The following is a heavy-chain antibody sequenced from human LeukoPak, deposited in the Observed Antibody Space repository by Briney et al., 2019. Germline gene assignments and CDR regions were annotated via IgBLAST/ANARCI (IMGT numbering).Heavy chain of an antibody. D-gene: IGHD5-18*01. CDR1: GYTFTSYD. CDR3: VRGSPTWIQLWRGGYYFDY. V-gene: IGHV1-8*01. J-gene: IGHJ4*02. Sequence: GASVKVSCKASGYTFTSYDINWVRQATGQGLEWMGWMNPNSGNTGYAQKFQGRVTMTRNTSISTAYMELSSLRSEDTAVYYCVRGSPTWIQLWRGGYYFDYWGQGTLVTVSS. CDR2: MNPNSGNT.